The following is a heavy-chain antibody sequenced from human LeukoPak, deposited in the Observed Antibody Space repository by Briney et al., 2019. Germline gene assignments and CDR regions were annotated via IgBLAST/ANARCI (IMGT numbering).Heavy chain of an antibody. D-gene: IGHD3-9*01. J-gene: IGHJ4*02. CDR3: TSPGADCYDILTGYGNY. CDR2: IRSKAKSYAT. V-gene: IGHV3-73*01. Sequence: PGGSLRLSCAASGFTFSGSAMHWVRQASGKGLEWVGRIRSKAKSYATAYAASVKGRFTISRDDYLQMNSLKTDDTAVYYCTSPGADCYDILTGYGNYWGQGTLVTVSS. CDR1: GFTFSGSA.